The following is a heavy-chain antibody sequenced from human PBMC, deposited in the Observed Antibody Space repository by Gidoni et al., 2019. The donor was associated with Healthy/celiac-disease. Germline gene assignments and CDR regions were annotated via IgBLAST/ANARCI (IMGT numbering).Heavy chain of an antibody. CDR3: ARAEAHFSGWPY. CDR2: INHSGST. V-gene: IGHV4-34*01. D-gene: IGHD6-19*01. CDR1: GGSFSGYY. Sequence: QVQLQQWGAGLLKPSETLSLTCAGYGGSFSGYYWSWIRQPPGKGLEWIGEINHSGSTNYNPSLKSRVTISVDTSKHQFSLKLSSVTAADTAVYYCARAEAHFSGWPYWGQGTLVTVSS. J-gene: IGHJ4*02.